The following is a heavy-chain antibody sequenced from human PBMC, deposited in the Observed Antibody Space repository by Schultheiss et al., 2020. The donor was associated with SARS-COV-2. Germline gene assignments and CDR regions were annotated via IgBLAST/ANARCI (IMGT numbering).Heavy chain of an antibody. CDR3: ARDGGVDSTGYYPYSLDY. CDR2: INHSGST. CDR1: GGSFSGYY. J-gene: IGHJ4*02. Sequence: SETLSLTCAVYGGSFSGYYWSWIRQPPGKGLEWIGEINHSGSTNYNPSLKSRVTISVDTSKNQFSLKLSSVTAADTAVYFCARDGGVDSTGYYPYSLDYWGQGTLVTVSS. V-gene: IGHV4-34*01. D-gene: IGHD3-22*01.